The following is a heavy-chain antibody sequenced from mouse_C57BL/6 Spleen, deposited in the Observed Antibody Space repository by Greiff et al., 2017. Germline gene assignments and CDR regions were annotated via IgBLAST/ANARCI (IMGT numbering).Heavy chain of an antibody. J-gene: IGHJ4*01. CDR1: GFTFTDYY. Sequence: VQLQQSGPVLVKPGPSVKISCKASGFTFTDYYMHWVKQSHGKSLEWIGLVYPYNGGTSYNQKFKGKATLTVDTSSSTAYMELNSLTSEDSAVYYCARSFITTVVANYYAMDYWGQGTSVTASS. V-gene: IGHV1-36*01. CDR3: ARSFITTVVANYYAMDY. D-gene: IGHD1-1*01. CDR2: VYPYNGGT.